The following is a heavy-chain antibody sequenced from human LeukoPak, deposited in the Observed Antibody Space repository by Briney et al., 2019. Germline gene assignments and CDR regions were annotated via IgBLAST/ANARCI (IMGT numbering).Heavy chain of an antibody. CDR3: TTDYSNYVTFDY. CDR2: IKSKTDGGTT. D-gene: IGHD4-11*01. V-gene: IGHV3-15*01. Sequence: GGSLRLSCAASGFTFSDYYMSWIRQAPGKGLEWVGRIKSKTDGGTTDYAAPVKGRFTISRDDSKNTLYLQMNSLKTEDTAVYYCTTDYSNYVTFDYWGQGTLVTVSS. J-gene: IGHJ4*02. CDR1: GFTFSDYY.